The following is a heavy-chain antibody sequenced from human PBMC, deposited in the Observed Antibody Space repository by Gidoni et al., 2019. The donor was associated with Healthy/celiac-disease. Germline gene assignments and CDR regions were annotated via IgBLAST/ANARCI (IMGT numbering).Heavy chain of an antibody. Sequence: QVQLVQSGAEVKQPEASVNVSCKAAGYAFTSYDVNGVRQATGQGLEWMGWMTPNSGNTGYAQKFQGIVNMTRNTSISTAYMELSSLRSEDTAVYYCARGDQSYYYDSSGWADAFDIWGQGTMVTVSS. CDR3: ARGDQSYYYDSSGWADAFDI. V-gene: IGHV1-8*01. CDR2: MTPNSGNT. D-gene: IGHD3-22*01. CDR1: GYAFTSYD. J-gene: IGHJ3*02.